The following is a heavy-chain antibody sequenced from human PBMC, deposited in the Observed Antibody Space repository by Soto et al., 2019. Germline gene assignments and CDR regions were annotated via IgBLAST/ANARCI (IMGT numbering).Heavy chain of an antibody. J-gene: IGHJ3*01. Sequence: QVQLVQSGAEVKKPGASVQVSCKASGLAFPIDDIIWVRQTIGQGLEFMGWMNPSGRNTGYTQKFQGRATFTWNTPTNTAYMDLSGLRSEDTGVYYCARYRTKVPVAFDVWGQGTMVTVSS. D-gene: IGHD3-16*02. V-gene: IGHV1-8*01. CDR1: GLAFPIDD. CDR3: ARYRTKVPVAFDV. CDR2: MNPSGRNT.